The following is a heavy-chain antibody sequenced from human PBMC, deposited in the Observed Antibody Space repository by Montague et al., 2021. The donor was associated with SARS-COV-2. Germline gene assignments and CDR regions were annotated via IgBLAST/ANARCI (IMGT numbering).Heavy chain of an antibody. V-gene: IGHV4-34*01. CDR1: GGSFSTYS. CDR2: IHHGGST. D-gene: IGHD3-10*01. J-gene: IGHJ6*03. CDR3: ARLGDGVVPSPILGVGPYYSYYYMDV. Sequence: ETLSLTCAVHGGSFSTYSWKWIRQPPGKGLEWIGEIHHGGSTNYNPSPKSRVTISADTSKNQFSLKLTSVAAADTAVYYCARLGDGVVPSPILGVGPYYSYYYMDVWGKGTTVTVSS.